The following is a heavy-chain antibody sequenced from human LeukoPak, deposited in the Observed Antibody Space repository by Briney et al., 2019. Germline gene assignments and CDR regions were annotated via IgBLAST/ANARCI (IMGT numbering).Heavy chain of an antibody. CDR2: IIPIFGTA. J-gene: IGHJ6*03. V-gene: IGHV1-69*13. CDR1: GGTFSSYA. CDR3: ARIYGGYEYNYYYYMDV. Sequence: ASVKVSCKASGGTFSSYAISWVRQAPGQGLEWMGGIIPIFGTANYAQKFQGRVTITADESTSTAYMELSSLRSEDTAVYYCARIYGGYEYNYYYYMDVWGKGTTVTISS. D-gene: IGHD5-12*01.